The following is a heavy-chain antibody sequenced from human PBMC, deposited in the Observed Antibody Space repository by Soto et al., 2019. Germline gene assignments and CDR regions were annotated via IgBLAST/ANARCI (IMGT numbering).Heavy chain of an antibody. Sequence: PGGSLRLSCAASGFTFSSYRMSWVRQAPGKGLEWVANIKQDGSEKYYVDSVKGRFTISRDNAKNSLYLQMNSLRDEDKAVYYCAGGNDSKGGVCYHVWGKGTTVTVSS. CDR3: AGGNDSKGGVCYHV. CDR1: GFTFSSYR. J-gene: IGHJ6*04. CDR2: IKQDGSEK. D-gene: IGHD2-8*01. V-gene: IGHV3-7*04.